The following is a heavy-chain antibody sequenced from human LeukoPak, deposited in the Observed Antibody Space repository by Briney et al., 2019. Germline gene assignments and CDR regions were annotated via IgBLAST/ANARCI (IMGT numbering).Heavy chain of an antibody. CDR1: GGSISSYY. CDR3: ARAGSYRQLWSS. Sequence: SEPLSLTCTVSGGSISSYYWSWIRQPPGKGLEWIGYIYYSGSTNYNPSLKSRVTMSVDTSKNQFSLKLSSVTAADTAVYYCARAGSYRQLWSSWGQGTRVTVSS. CDR2: IYYSGST. J-gene: IGHJ5*02. V-gene: IGHV4-59*01. D-gene: IGHD5-18*01.